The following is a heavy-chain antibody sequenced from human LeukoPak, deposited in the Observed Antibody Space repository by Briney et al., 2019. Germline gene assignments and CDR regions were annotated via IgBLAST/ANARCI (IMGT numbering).Heavy chain of an antibody. J-gene: IGHJ6*02. D-gene: IGHD2-2*01. CDR1: GGSVSSGSYY. V-gene: IGHV4-61*01. Sequence: SETLSLTCTVSGGSVSSGSYYWSWIRQPPGKGLEWIGYISYSGSTNHNPSLKSRITISVDTSKNQFSLKLNSVTPEDTAVYYCARGYCSSTSCSVYYYYGMDVWGQGTTVTVSS. CDR2: ISYSGST. CDR3: ARGYCSSTSCSVYYYYGMDV.